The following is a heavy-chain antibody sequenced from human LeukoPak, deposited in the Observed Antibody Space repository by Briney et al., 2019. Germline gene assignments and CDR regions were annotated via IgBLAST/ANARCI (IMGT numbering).Heavy chain of an antibody. CDR2: ICASGGST. Sequence: PGRSLRLSCAASGFTLSSYAMSWVRQAPGKGLDWVSAICASGGSTYYADSVKGRFTISRDTSKNTLYLQMNSMRAEDTAVYYCAKVISSSCGIGGYWGQGALVTVSS. V-gene: IGHV3-23*01. J-gene: IGHJ4*02. D-gene: IGHD6-13*01. CDR3: AKVISSSCGIGGY. CDR1: GFTLSSYA.